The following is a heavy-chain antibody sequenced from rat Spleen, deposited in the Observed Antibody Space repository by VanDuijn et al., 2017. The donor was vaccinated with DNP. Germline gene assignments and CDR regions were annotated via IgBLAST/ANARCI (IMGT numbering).Heavy chain of an antibody. V-gene: IGHV5-31*01. CDR1: GFTFNNYW. J-gene: IGHJ2*01. D-gene: IGHD1-6*01. Sequence: EVHLVESGGGLVQPGRSLKLSCVASGFTFNNYWMTWIRQPPGKGLEWVASISKTDGATYYPDSMKGRFTISRDNAKSTLYLQMNSLRSEDTATYYCTRAWIRDYFDYWGQGVMVTVSS. CDR3: TRAWIRDYFDY. CDR2: ISKTDGAT.